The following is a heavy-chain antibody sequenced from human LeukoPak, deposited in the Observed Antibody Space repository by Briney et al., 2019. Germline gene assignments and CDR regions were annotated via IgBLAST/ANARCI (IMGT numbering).Heavy chain of an antibody. D-gene: IGHD3-10*01. CDR1: GFIFSDYH. Sequence: GGSLRLSCAASGFIFSDYHMSWIRQTPGKGLEWLSYISSTSSDTNYADSVKGRFTISRDNAKKSLFLQMNSLRAEDTGVYYCAAPYYYGSGSLLNYYYGMDVWGKGTTVTVSS. V-gene: IGHV3-11*06. CDR3: AAPYYYGSGSLLNYYYGMDV. CDR2: ISSTSSDT. J-gene: IGHJ6*04.